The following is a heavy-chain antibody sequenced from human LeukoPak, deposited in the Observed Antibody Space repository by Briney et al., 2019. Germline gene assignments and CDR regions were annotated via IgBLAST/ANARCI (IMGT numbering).Heavy chain of an antibody. J-gene: IGHJ4*02. CDR2: IYYSGST. D-gene: IGHD3-3*01. Sequence: SETLSLTCTVSGGPISSGGYYWSWIRQHPGKGLEWIGYIYYSGSTYYNPPLKSRVTISVDTSKNQFSLKLSSVTAADTAVYYCARGNYDFWSGYPPFDYWGQGTLVTVSS. CDR3: ARGNYDFWSGYPPFDY. CDR1: GGPISSGGYY. V-gene: IGHV4-31*03.